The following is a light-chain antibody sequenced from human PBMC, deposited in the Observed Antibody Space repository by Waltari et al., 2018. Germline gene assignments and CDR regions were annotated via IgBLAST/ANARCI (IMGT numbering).Light chain of an antibody. CDR2: SSS. V-gene: IGKV4-1*01. J-gene: IGKJ1*01. CDR3: QQYYSTPPT. CDR1: QSVLYSSNNNNF. Sequence: DIVMTQSQDSLAVLLGDRATIKCKSSQSVLYSSNNNNFLSWYQRRPGQPPKLLIYSSSARESGVPDRFSGSGSETDFTLTISSLQAEDVAVYYCQQYYSTPPTFGQGTKVEIK.